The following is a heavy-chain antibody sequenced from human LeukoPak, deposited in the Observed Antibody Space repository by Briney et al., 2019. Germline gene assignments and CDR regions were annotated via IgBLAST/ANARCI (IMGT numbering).Heavy chain of an antibody. D-gene: IGHD2-21*02. CDR3: ARGYCGGDCYGD. CDR1: GFTFSDYF. Sequence: PGGSLRLSCAASGFTFSDYFMNWVRLAPGKGLEYVSSISGSSRHIYYADSVKGRFTISRDNTKSSLYLQMNSLRVEDMAVYYCARGYCGGDCYGDWGQGTLVTVSS. V-gene: IGHV3-21*01. J-gene: IGHJ1*01. CDR2: ISGSSRHI.